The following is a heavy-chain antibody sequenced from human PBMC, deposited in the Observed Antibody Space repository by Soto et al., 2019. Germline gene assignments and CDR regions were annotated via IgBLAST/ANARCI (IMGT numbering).Heavy chain of an antibody. CDR1: GFTFSSYG. V-gene: IGHV3-33*01. D-gene: IGHD5-12*01. J-gene: IGHJ3*02. CDR3: AREMATLMGGYAFDI. Sequence: QVQLVESGGGVVQPGRSLRLSCAASGFTFSSYGMHWVRQAPGKGLEWVAVIWYDGSNKYYADSVKGRFTISRDNSKNTLYLQMNSLRAEDTAVYYCAREMATLMGGYAFDIWGQGTMVTVSS. CDR2: IWYDGSNK.